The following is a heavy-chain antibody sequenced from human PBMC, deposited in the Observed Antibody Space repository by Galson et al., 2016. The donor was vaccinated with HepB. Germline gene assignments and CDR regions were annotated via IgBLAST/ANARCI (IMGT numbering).Heavy chain of an antibody. CDR2: VGGGGGNT. CDR3: VKDRASRLSSRGWLVHDAFDL. J-gene: IGHJ3*01. Sequence: SLRLSCAASGFTFSGYEMAWVRQTPAKGLEWVSTVGGGGGNTHYADSVKGRFTISRDNSKNTLYLQMNSLKVEDTAVYFCVKDRASRLSSRGWLVHDAFDLWGHGTTVIVSS. D-gene: IGHD6-19*01. CDR1: GFTFSGYE. V-gene: IGHV3-23*01.